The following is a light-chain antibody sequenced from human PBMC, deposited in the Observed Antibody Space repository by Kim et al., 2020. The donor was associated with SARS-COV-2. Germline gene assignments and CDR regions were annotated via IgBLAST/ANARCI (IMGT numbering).Light chain of an antibody. CDR1: QSLVYSDGNTY. CDR3: MQGTHRLYT. CDR2: RVS. V-gene: IGKV2-30*01. J-gene: IGKJ2*01. Sequence: DVMMTQSPLSLPVTLGQPASISCRSSQSLVYSDGNTYLNWFQQRPGQSPRRLIHRVSNRDSGVPDRFSGSGSGTDFTLKISRVEAEDVGFYYCMQGTHRLYTFGQLTKLEI.